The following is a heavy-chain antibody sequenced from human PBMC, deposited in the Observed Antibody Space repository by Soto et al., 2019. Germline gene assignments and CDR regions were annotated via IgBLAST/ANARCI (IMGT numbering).Heavy chain of an antibody. CDR1: GFTFSSYA. D-gene: IGHD2-15*01. CDR2: ISGSGGST. J-gene: IGHJ4*02. CDR3: AKDPPTYCSGGSCPDY. V-gene: IGHV3-23*01. Sequence: GGSLRLSCAASGFTFSSYAISWVRQAPGKGLEWVSAISGSGGSTYYADSVKGRFTISRDNSKNTLYLQMNSLRAEDTAVYYCAKDPPTYCSGGSCPDYWGQGTLVTVSS.